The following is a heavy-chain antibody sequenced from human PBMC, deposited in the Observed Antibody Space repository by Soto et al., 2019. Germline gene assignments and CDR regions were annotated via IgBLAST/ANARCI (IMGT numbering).Heavy chain of an antibody. J-gene: IGHJ1*01. CDR2: INWNSGSI. V-gene: IGHV3-9*01. D-gene: IGHD6-13*01. CDR3: VKDESINWYSGHFRH. CDR1: GFTFDDYA. Sequence: SLRLSCAASGFTFDDYAMHWVRQVPGKGLEWVSGINWNSGSIGYADSVKGRFAISRDNAKNSLHLQMNSLRAEDTAFYYGVKDESINWYSGHFRHWGQGTLVTVSS.